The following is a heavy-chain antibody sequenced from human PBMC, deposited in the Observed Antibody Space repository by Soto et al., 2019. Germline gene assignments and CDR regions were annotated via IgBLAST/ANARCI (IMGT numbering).Heavy chain of an antibody. D-gene: IGHD6-13*01. CDR3: ARSGYSMSGSLLRNWFDP. V-gene: IGHV5-10-1*01. J-gene: IGHJ5*02. Sequence: PGESLKISCKGSGYSFTSYWISWVRQMPGKGLEWMGRIDPSDSYTNYSPSFQGHVTISADKSISTAYLQWSSLKASDTAMYYCARSGYSMSGSLLRNWFDPWGQGTLVTVSS. CDR1: GYSFTSYW. CDR2: IDPSDSYT.